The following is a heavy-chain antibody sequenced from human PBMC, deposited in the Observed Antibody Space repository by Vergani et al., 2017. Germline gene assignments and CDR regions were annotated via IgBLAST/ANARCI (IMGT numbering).Heavy chain of an antibody. V-gene: IGHV1-2*02. D-gene: IGHD3-10*01. J-gene: IGHJ6*02. CDR2: INPKSGGT. Sequence: WVRQASGQGLEWIGRINPKSGGTNYAQKFQGRVTMTRDTSNSTAYIVLSLLISADSAVYYCAREGITMVRGVMYSYGMAVWGQGTTVTVSS. CDR3: AREGITMVRGVMYSYGMAV.